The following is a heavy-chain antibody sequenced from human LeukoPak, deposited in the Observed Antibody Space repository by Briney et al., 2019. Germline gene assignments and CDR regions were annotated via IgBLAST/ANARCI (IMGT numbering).Heavy chain of an antibody. D-gene: IGHD3-10*01. V-gene: IGHV4-61*02. CDR3: ARASSDYYGSGSWNWFDP. J-gene: IGHJ5*02. CDR1: GGSISSGSYY. CDR2: IYTSGST. Sequence: SETLSLTCTVSGGSISSGSYYWSWIRQPAGKGLEWIGRIYTSGSTNYNPSLKSRVTISVDTSKNQFSLKLSSVTAADTAVYYCARASSDYYGSGSWNWFDPWGQGTLVTVSS.